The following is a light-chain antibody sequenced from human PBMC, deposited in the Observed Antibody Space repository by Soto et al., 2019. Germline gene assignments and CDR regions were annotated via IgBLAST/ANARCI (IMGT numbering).Light chain of an antibody. CDR3: QQYHKWPPVT. V-gene: IGKV3-15*01. CDR2: DAS. Sequence: EIVMTQSPATLSVSPGETATLSCRASQSVNNDLAWYQQKPGQAPRLLIYDASTRATGIPARFSGSGAGTEFTLPISSLLSEDFAVYYCQQYHKWPPVTFGQGTRLEIK. J-gene: IGKJ5*01. CDR1: QSVNND.